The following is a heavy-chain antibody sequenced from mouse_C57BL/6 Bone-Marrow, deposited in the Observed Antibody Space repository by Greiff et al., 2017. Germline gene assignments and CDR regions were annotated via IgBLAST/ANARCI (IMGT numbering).Heavy chain of an antibody. CDR2: IWSGGST. CDR3: ARIYSHYEGYFDV. CDR1: GFSLTSYG. V-gene: IGHV2-2*01. D-gene: IGHD2-4*01. J-gene: IGHJ1*03. Sequence: VQLQQSGPGLVQPSQSLSITCTVSGFSLTSYGVHWVRQSPGKGLEWLGVIWSGGSTDYNAAFISRLSISKDNSKSQVFFKMNSLQADDTAIYYCARIYSHYEGYFDVWGTGTTVTVSS.